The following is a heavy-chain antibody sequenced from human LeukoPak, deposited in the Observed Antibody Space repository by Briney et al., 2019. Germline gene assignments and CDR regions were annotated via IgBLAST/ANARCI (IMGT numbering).Heavy chain of an antibody. CDR2: IIPIFGTA. CDR3: ARDMPLSENPGIAVAGPYYFDY. J-gene: IGHJ4*02. Sequence: SVKVSCKASGGTFSSYAISWVLEAPGQGLEWMGRIIPIFGTANYAQKFQGRVTITTDESTSTAYMELSSLRSEDTAVYYCARDMPLSENPGIAVAGPYYFDYWGQGILVTVSS. CDR1: GGTFSSYA. V-gene: IGHV1-69*05. D-gene: IGHD6-19*01.